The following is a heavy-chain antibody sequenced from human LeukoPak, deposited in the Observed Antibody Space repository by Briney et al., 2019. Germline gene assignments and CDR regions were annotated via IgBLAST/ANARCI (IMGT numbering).Heavy chain of an antibody. D-gene: IGHD3-22*01. V-gene: IGHV5-51*01. J-gene: IGHJ3*02. Sequence: GESLKISCKGSGYSVTNYWIGWVRQMPGKGLEWMGIIYPDDSDTRYSPSFQGQVTISADKSIDTAYLQWSSLKASDTAMYYCARQFYYDSSFTFDIWGQGTMVTVSS. CDR2: IYPDDSDT. CDR3: ARQFYYDSSFTFDI. CDR1: GYSVTNYW.